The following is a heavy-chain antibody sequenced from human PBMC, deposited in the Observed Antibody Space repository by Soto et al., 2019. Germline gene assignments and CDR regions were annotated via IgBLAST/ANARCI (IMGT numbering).Heavy chain of an antibody. Sequence: VQLQESGPGLVKPSETLSLSCTVSGASLLSSYWSWVRQPAGKGLEWIGHIFSSGRTSYNPSLKKRLTLSIDTSNNLFSLNLSSVTAADTAVYYCAKGWDEKYFDSWGQGSLVTVSS. CDR2: IFSSGRT. V-gene: IGHV4-4*07. CDR1: GASLLSSY. D-gene: IGHD1-26*01. CDR3: AKGWDEKYFDS. J-gene: IGHJ4*02.